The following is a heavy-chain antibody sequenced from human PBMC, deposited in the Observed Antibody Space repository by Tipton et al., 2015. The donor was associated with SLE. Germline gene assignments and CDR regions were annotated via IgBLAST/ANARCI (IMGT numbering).Heavy chain of an antibody. CDR1: GFTFSSHW. V-gene: IGHV3-74*01. CDR3: TRDSPLRDHALNAFDV. CDR2: INTDGSDA. J-gene: IGHJ3*01. D-gene: IGHD3-16*01. Sequence: SLRLSFAASGFTFSSHWMHWVRQGPGKGLVWVSRINTDGSDAVYADSVNGRFTVSRDNVKNTMYLDMNSLKAEDTAVYYCTRDSPLRDHALNAFDVWGRGTVVTVSS.